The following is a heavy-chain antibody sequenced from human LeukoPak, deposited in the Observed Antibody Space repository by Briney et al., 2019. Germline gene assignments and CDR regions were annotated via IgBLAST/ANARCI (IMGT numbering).Heavy chain of an antibody. Sequence: GSLRLSCAASGFTFSSYAMSWVRQAPGKGLEWVSAISGSGGSTYYADSEKGRFTISRDNSKNTLYLQMNSLRAEDTAVYYCAKASSKVAGTAIGYWGQGTLVTVSS. J-gene: IGHJ4*02. CDR1: GFTFSSYA. V-gene: IGHV3-23*01. CDR3: AKASSKVAGTAIGY. D-gene: IGHD6-19*01. CDR2: ISGSGGST.